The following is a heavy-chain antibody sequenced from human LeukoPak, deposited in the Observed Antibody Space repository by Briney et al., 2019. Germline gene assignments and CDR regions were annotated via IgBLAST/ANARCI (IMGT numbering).Heavy chain of an antibody. J-gene: IGHJ4*02. CDR2: IKQDGSEK. CDR1: GFTFSSYW. V-gene: IGHV3-7*01. Sequence: GGSLGLSCAASGFTFSSYWMSWVRQAPGKGLEWVANIKQDGSEKYYVDSVKGRFTISRDNAKNSLYLQMNSLRAEDTAVYYCILPAHGQRSGYYYEDPYYFDYWGQGTLVTVSS. CDR3: ILPAHGQRSGYYYEDPYYFDY. D-gene: IGHD3-22*01.